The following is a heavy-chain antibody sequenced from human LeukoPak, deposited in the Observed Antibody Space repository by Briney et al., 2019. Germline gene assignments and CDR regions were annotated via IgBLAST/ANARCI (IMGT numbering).Heavy chain of an antibody. J-gene: IGHJ4*02. CDR1: GGSFSVHY. CDR3: ARHDDFLSAYNY. V-gene: IGHV4-34*01. D-gene: IGHD3-3*01. CDR2: IYHTGSV. Sequence: DPSETLSLTCAVYGGSFSVHYWSWIRQPPGKGLEWIGEIYHTGSVNYNLSLESRVTISRDRSKNQFSLMLRSVTAADTAVYYCARHDDFLSAYNYWGQGILVTVSS.